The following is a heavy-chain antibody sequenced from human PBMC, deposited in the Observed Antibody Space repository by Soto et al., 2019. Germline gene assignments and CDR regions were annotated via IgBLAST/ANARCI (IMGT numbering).Heavy chain of an antibody. CDR3: ARDAPGEYYDFWSDYPPPRLGYMDV. J-gene: IGHJ6*03. CDR1: GYTFTSYA. V-gene: IGHV1-3*01. Sequence: ASVKVSCKASGYTFTSYAMHWVRQAPGQRLEWMGWINAGNGNTKYSQKFQGRVTITRDTSASTAYMELSSLRSEDTAVYYCARDAPGEYYDFWSDYPPPRLGYMDVWGKGTTVTVSS. CDR2: INAGNGNT. D-gene: IGHD3-3*01.